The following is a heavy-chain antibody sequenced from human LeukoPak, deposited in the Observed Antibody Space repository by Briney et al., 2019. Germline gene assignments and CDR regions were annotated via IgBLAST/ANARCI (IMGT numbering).Heavy chain of an antibody. CDR2: INPSGGST. CDR1: GYTFTSYY. CDR3: ARGGSGYYFYWYFDL. Sequence: ASVKVSCKASGYTFTSYYMHWVRQAPGQGLEWMGIINPSGGSTSYAQKFQGRVTMTRDTSTSTVYMELSSLRSEDTAVYYCARGGSGYYFYWYFDLWGRGTLVTVSS. J-gene: IGHJ2*01. D-gene: IGHD3-22*01. V-gene: IGHV1-46*01.